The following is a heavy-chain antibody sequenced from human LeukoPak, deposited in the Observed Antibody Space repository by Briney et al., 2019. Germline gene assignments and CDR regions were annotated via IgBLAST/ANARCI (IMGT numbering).Heavy chain of an antibody. J-gene: IGHJ4*02. CDR2: TYYRSKWYY. Sequence: SQTLSLTCAISGDSVSSNSAAWSWIRQSPSRGLEWLGRTYYRSKWYYDYAVSVQSRITINPDTSKNQFSLHLTSVTPEYTAVYYCARGSYNSKWNWGQGTLVIVSS. D-gene: IGHD6-13*01. CDR1: GDSVSSNSAA. V-gene: IGHV6-1*01. CDR3: ARGSYNSKWN.